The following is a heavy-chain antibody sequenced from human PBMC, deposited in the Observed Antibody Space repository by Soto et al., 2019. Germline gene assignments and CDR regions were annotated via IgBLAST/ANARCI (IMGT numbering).Heavy chain of an antibody. Sequence: SETLSLTCTVSGGSISSGGYYWSWIRQHPGKGLEWIGYIYYSGSTYYNPSLKSRVTISVDTSKNQFSLTLSSVTAADTAVYYCARHGGLRKRYDAFDIWGQGTMVTVSS. CDR2: IYYSGST. D-gene: IGHD3-16*01. CDR1: GGSISSGGYY. J-gene: IGHJ3*02. CDR3: ARHGGLRKRYDAFDI. V-gene: IGHV4-39*01.